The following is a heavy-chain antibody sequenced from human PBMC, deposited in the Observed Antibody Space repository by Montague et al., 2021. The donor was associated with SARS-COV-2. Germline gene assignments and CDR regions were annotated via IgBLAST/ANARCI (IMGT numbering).Heavy chain of an antibody. Sequence: SETLSLTCTVSGGSISSCYWSWIRQPPGKGLEWIGYIYYSGSTNYNPSLKSRVTISVDTSKNQFSLKLSSVTAADTAVYYCAREGMVRGSYYYYGMDVWGQGTTVTVSS. D-gene: IGHD3-10*01. CDR2: IYYSGST. CDR3: AREGMVRGSYYYYGMDV. V-gene: IGHV4-59*01. CDR1: GGSISSCY. J-gene: IGHJ6*02.